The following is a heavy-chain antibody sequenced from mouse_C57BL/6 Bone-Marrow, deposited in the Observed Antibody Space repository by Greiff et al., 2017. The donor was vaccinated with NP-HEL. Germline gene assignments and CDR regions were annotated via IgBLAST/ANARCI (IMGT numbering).Heavy chain of an antibody. D-gene: IGHD1-1*01. J-gene: IGHJ2*01. V-gene: IGHV5-4*01. CDR2: ISDGGSYT. CDR1: GFTFSSYA. CDR3: ARENTTVVATDY. Sequence: EVKLMESGGGLVKPGGSLKLSCAASGFTFSSYAMSWVRQTPEKRLEWVATISDGGSYTYYPDNVKGRFTISRDNAKNNLYLQMSHLKSEDTAMYYCARENTTVVATDYWGQGTTLTVSS.